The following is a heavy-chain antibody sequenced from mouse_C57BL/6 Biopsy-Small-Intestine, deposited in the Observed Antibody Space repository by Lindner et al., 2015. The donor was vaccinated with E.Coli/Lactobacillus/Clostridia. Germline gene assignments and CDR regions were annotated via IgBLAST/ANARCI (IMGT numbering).Heavy chain of an antibody. J-gene: IGHJ2*01. CDR2: INPGSDGT. V-gene: IGHV1-54*01. CDR3: ARGNYYGSSYDFDY. D-gene: IGHD1-1*01. CDR1: GYAFTNYL. Sequence: VQLQESGAELVRPGTSVKVSCKASGYAFTNYLIEWVKQRPGQGLEWIGVINPGSDGTNYNEKFKGKATLTADKSSSTAYMQLSSLTSEDSAVYFCARGNYYGSSYDFDYWGQGTTLTVSS.